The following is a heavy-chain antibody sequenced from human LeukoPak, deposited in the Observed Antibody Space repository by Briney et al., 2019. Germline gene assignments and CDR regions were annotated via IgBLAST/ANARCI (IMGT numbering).Heavy chain of an antibody. J-gene: IGHJ4*02. Sequence: ASVKVSCKASGYTFTGYYMHWVRQAPGQGLEWMGWINPNSGGTDYAQKFQGRVTMTRDTSISTAYMELSRLRSDDTAVYYCARVWFGELLLDYWGQGTLVTVSS. CDR3: ARVWFGELLLDY. D-gene: IGHD3-10*01. CDR2: INPNSGGT. CDR1: GYTFTGYY. V-gene: IGHV1-2*02.